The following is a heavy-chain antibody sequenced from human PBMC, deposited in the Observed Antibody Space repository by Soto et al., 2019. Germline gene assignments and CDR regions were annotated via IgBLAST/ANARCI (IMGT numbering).Heavy chain of an antibody. Sequence: GGSLRLSCAASGFTFSSYGMHWVRQAPGKGLEWVAVISYDGSNKYYADSVKGRFTISRDNSKNTLYLQMNSLRAEDTAVYYCAKDHIPGIAAAGTFDYWGQGTLVTVSS. V-gene: IGHV3-30*18. CDR2: ISYDGSNK. CDR1: GFTFSSYG. J-gene: IGHJ4*02. CDR3: AKDHIPGIAAAGTFDY. D-gene: IGHD6-13*01.